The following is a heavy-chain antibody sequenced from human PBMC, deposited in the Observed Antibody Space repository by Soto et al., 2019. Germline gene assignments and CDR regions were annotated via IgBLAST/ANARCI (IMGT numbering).Heavy chain of an antibody. J-gene: IGHJ4*02. CDR3: ARSPPRIAARAYYFDY. CDR2: ISPNSGGT. CDR1: GYTFTGYY. D-gene: IGHD6-6*01. V-gene: IGHV1-2*02. Sequence: GASVKVSCKASGYTFTGYYMHWVRQAPGQGLEWMGWISPNSGGTNYAQKFQGRVTMTRDTSISTAYMELSRLRSDDTAVYYCARSPPRIAARAYYFDYWGQGTLVTVSS.